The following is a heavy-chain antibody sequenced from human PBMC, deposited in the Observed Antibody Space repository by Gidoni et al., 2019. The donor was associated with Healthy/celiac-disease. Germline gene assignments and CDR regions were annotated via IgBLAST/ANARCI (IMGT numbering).Heavy chain of an antibody. J-gene: IGHJ5*02. Sequence: QVQLQESGPGLVKPSETLSLTCTVSGGSISSYYWSWIRQPPGKGLEWIGYIYYSGSTNYNPSLKSRVTISVDTSKNQFSLKLSSVTAADTAVYYCARFELELTGNWFDPWGQGTLVTVSS. D-gene: IGHD1-7*01. CDR3: ARFELELTGNWFDP. CDR1: GGSISSYY. V-gene: IGHV4-59*01. CDR2: IYYSGST.